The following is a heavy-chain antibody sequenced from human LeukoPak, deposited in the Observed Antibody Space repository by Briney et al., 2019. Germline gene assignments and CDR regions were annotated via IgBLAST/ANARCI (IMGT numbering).Heavy chain of an antibody. CDR3: VRDFRSADY. CDR2: ICPDGTVT. Sequence: GGSLRLSCAASGFTFSTYCMHWVRHAPGKGPMWVSRICPDGTVTNYADSVKARFIISRDNARNTVYLQMNSLRVEDTVVYYCVRDFRSADYWGQGTLVTVSS. V-gene: IGHV3-74*01. J-gene: IGHJ4*02. CDR1: GFTFSTYC.